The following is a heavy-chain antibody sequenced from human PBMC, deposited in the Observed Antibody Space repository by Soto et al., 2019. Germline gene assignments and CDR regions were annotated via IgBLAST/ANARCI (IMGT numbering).Heavy chain of an antibody. V-gene: IGHV1-46*01. J-gene: IGHJ4*02. Sequence: HVQLVQSGAEVKKPGASVTVSCKASGYTFTSYHLHWVRQAPGQGLEWMAIINPNGGSTNYAQKFQGRVTMTRDTSTSTVYMEVISLRSEDTAVYYCAGLKDCSGGSCPFDYSGQGTLVTVSS. CDR2: INPNGGST. D-gene: IGHD2-15*01. CDR3: AGLKDCSGGSCPFDY. CDR1: GYTFTSYH.